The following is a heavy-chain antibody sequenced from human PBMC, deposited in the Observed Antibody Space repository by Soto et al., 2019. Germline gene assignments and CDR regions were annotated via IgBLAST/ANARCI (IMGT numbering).Heavy chain of an antibody. D-gene: IGHD5-12*01. J-gene: IGHJ4*02. Sequence: PGGSLRLSCAASGFTFSSYAMHWVRQAPGKGLEWVAVISYDGSNKYYADSVKGRFTISRDNSKNTLYLQMNSLRAEDTAVYYCARSEMATPDYWGQGTLVTVSS. CDR2: ISYDGSNK. V-gene: IGHV3-30-3*01. CDR3: ARSEMATPDY. CDR1: GFTFSSYA.